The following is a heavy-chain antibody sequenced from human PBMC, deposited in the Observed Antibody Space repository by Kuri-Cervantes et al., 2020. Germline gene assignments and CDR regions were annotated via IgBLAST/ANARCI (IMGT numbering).Heavy chain of an antibody. J-gene: IGHJ5*02. CDR3: ARALDYGDYVGGWFDP. CDR1: GGSISSYY. Sequence: GSLRLSCTVSGGSISSYYWSWIRQPAGKGLEWIGRIYTSGSTNYNPSLKSRVTMSVDTSKNQFSLKLSSVTAADTAVYYCARALDYGDYVGGWFDPWGQGILVTVSS. D-gene: IGHD4-17*01. CDR2: IYTSGST. V-gene: IGHV4-4*07.